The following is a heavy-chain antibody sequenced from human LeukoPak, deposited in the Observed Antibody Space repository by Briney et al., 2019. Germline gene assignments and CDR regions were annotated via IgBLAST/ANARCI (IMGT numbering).Heavy chain of an antibody. Sequence: GESLKISCKGSGYSFSTYWIAWVRQMPGKGLEWMGIIYPGDSDTRYSPSFQGQVTMSADKSSSAAYLQWSTLKASDTAIYYCARHVGSSDVDFWGQGTLVTVSS. CDR2: IYPGDSDT. D-gene: IGHD6-13*01. V-gene: IGHV5-51*01. CDR1: GYSFSTYW. J-gene: IGHJ4*02. CDR3: ARHVGSSDVDF.